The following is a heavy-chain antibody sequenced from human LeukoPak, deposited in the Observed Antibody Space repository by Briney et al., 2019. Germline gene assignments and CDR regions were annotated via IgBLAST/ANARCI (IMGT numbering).Heavy chain of an antibody. V-gene: IGHV4-59*01. D-gene: IGHD6-19*01. J-gene: IGHJ4*02. Sequence: SETLSLTCTVSGVSISSYSWSWIRQPPGKGLEWIGYIYYSGSTNYNPSLKSRVTISVDTSKNQFSLKLTSVTAADTAVYYCARHAVAEELGDWGQGTLVTVSS. CDR3: ARHAVAEELGD. CDR2: IYYSGST. CDR1: GVSISSYS.